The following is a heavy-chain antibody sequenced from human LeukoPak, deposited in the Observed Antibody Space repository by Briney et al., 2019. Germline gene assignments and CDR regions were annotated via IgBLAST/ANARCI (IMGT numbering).Heavy chain of an antibody. CDR3: ARRYYYGSGSYYKNHFDY. CDR1: GYSFTSYW. V-gene: IGHV5-51*01. CDR2: IYPGESDT. D-gene: IGHD3-10*01. Sequence: GESLKISCKGSGYSFTSYWIGWVRQMPGKGLEWMGIIYPGESDTRYSPSFQGQVTISADKSISTAYLQWSSLKASDTAMYYCARRYYYGSGSYYKNHFDYWGQGTLVTVSS. J-gene: IGHJ4*02.